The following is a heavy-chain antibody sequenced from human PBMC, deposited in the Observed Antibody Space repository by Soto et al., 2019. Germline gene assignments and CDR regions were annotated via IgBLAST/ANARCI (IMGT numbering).Heavy chain of an antibody. D-gene: IGHD2-21*02. J-gene: IGHJ5*02. CDR2: IFSSGST. CDR3: ARDQGVVVTADNWFDP. V-gene: IGHV4-4*07. CDR1: GGSITDYS. Sequence: SVTLSLTCTVSGGSITDYSWVWIRQPAGKGLEWIGRIFSSGSTNYNPSLKGRITMSLDTSKNQFSLKLNSATATDTAVYFCARDQGVVVTADNWFDPWGQGILVTVSS.